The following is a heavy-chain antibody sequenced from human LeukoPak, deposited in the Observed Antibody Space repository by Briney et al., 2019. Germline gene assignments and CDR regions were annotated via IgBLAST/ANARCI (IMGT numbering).Heavy chain of an antibody. CDR1: GGSISGYY. CDR3: AGGSSVSLPFDY. Sequence: SETLSLTCTVSGGSISGYYWSWIRLPAGKGLEWVGRISGSGSTNYHPSLQSRVTMSVDTSKNQFSLKLSSVTAADTAMYYCAGGSSVSLPFDYWGQGTLVTVSS. V-gene: IGHV4-4*07. D-gene: IGHD3-16*01. CDR2: ISGSGST. J-gene: IGHJ4*02.